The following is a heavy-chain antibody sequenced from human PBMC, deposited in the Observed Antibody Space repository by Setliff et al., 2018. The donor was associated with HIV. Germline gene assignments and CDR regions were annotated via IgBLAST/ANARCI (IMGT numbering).Heavy chain of an antibody. V-gene: IGHV1-18*01. D-gene: IGHD2-21*01. Sequence: GASVKVSCKASGYTFTTDGINWVRQAQGQWLEWMGWISTYNGNTNYAQKFQGRVTMTTVTSTSTAYMELRSLRSDDTAVYYCAILSIPAYYYMDVWGKGSTGTVYS. CDR2: ISTYNGNT. J-gene: IGHJ6*03. CDR3: AILSIPAYYYMDV. CDR1: GYTFTTDG.